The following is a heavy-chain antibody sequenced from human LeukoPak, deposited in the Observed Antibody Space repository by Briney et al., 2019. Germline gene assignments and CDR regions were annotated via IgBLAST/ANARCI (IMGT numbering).Heavy chain of an antibody. CDR1: GFTLTSYA. J-gene: IGHJ4*02. V-gene: IGHV3-23*01. CDR3: AKALFGHGCGLYYFDY. CDR2: ISASGRTP. D-gene: IGHD3-10*02. Sequence: GGSLRLSCAASGFTLTSYAMSWVRQAPGEGLHWVSTISASGRTPYYADSVKGRFTISRDTSKNPLYLQLNTLGADDTAVYYCAKALFGHGCGLYYFDYWGQGTLVTVSS.